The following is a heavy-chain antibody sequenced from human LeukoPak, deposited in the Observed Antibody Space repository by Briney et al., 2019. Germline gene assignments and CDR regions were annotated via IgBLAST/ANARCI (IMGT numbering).Heavy chain of an antibody. CDR2: ISSSSSYI. J-gene: IGHJ6*04. D-gene: IGHD2-2*01. V-gene: IGHV3-21*01. Sequence: GGSLRLSCAASGFTLSSYSMNWVRQAPGKGLEWVSSISSSSSYIYYADSVKGRFTISRDNAKNSLYLQMNSLRAEDTTVYYCAGDEVVPAATNYYYYYGMDVWGKGTTVTVSS. CDR1: GFTLSSYS. CDR3: AGDEVVPAATNYYYYYGMDV.